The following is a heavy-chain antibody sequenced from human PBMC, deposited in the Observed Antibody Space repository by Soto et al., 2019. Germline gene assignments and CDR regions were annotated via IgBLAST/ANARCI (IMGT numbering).Heavy chain of an antibody. CDR3: ARDAVPAAPQNWFDP. CDR2: ISGSPSST. V-gene: IGHV3-23*01. CDR1: GFTFSTYA. D-gene: IGHD2-2*01. J-gene: IGHJ5*02. Sequence: PGGSLRLSCAASGFTFSTYAMSWVRQAPGKGLEWVSAISGSPSSTYYADSVKGRFTISRDNSKKTLFLQMNSLRAEDTAIYYCARDAVPAAPQNWFDPWGQGTLVTVSS.